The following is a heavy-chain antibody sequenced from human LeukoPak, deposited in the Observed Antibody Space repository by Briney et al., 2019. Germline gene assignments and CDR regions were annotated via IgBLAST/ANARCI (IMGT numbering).Heavy chain of an antibody. V-gene: IGHV6-1*01. D-gene: IGHD3-3*02. CDR1: GDSVSNNRTA. Sequence: KASQTLSLTCAISGDSVSNNRTAWNWIRQSPSRGLEWLGRTYYRPKWYKEYAESVKSRITINPDTSKNQFSLQLNSVTPEDTAVYYCAKAYSISYWGQGTLVTVSS. J-gene: IGHJ4*02. CDR2: TYYRPKWYK. CDR3: AKAYSISY.